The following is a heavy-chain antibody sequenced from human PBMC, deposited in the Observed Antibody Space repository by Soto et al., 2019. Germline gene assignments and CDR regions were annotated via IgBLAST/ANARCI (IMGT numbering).Heavy chain of an antibody. CDR2: INHSGGT. V-gene: IGHV4-34*01. CDR3: ARARGYCSSTSCYDEDRYFDY. CDR1: GGSFSGYY. D-gene: IGHD2-2*01. J-gene: IGHJ4*02. Sequence: QVQLQQWGAGLLKPSETLSLTCAVYGGSFSGYYWSWIRQPPGKGLEWIGEINHSGGTNYNPSLKSRVTISVDTSKNQFSLKLSSVTAADTAVYYCARARGYCSSTSCYDEDRYFDYWGQGTLVTVSS.